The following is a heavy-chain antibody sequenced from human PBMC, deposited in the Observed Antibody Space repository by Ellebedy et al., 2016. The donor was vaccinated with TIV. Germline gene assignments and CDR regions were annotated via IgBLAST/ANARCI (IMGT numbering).Heavy chain of an antibody. Sequence: GESLKISXAASGFTFSNAWMSWVRQAPGKGPEWVAVIWYDGSNKYYADSVKGRFTISRDNSKNTLYLQMNSLRAEDTAVYYCARGRAFLTPHSINYGMDVWGQGTTVTVSS. CDR1: GFTFSNAW. D-gene: IGHD3-3*02. J-gene: IGHJ6*02. CDR3: ARGRAFLTPHSINYGMDV. CDR2: IWYDGSNK. V-gene: IGHV3-33*08.